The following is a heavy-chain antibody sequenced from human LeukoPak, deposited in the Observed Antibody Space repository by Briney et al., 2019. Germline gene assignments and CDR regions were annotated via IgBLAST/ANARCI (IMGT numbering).Heavy chain of an antibody. V-gene: IGHV3-11*01. CDR1: GFTFSDYY. CDR3: ARTGSSSSWSYYMDV. D-gene: IGHD6-13*01. Sequence: PGGSLRLSCAASGFTFSDYYMSWIRQAPGKGLEWVSHISSSGSTIYYTDSVKGRFTISRDNAKNSLYLQMNSLRAEDTAVYYCARTGSSSSWSYYMDVWGKGTTVTVSS. J-gene: IGHJ6*03. CDR2: ISSSGSTI.